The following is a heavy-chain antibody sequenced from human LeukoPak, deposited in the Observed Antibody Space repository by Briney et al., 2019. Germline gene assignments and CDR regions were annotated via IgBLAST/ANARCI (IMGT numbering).Heavy chain of an antibody. D-gene: IGHD2-15*01. J-gene: IGHJ4*02. CDR3: TKGSGSWVDY. V-gene: IGHV3-7*03. Sequence: GESLRLSCAASGFTFSGHSMTWVRQAPGKGLEWVANINLDGSERFYVDFVKGRFTISRDNAKNSLHLQMNSLRAEDTALYYCTKGSGSWVDYWGQGTLVTVSS. CDR2: INLDGSER. CDR1: GFTFSGHS.